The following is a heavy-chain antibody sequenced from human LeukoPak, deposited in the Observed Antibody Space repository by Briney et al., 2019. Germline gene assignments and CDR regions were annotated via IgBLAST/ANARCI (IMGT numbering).Heavy chain of an antibody. Sequence: PGTSLRLSCAASGFTFSSYGMHWVRQAPGKGLEWVAVIWYDGSNKYYADSVKGRFTISRDNSKNTLYLQMNSLRAEDTAVYYCAKDHSSSRSNFDYWGQGTLVTVSS. D-gene: IGHD6-13*01. J-gene: IGHJ4*02. V-gene: IGHV3-33*06. CDR2: IWYDGSNK. CDR1: GFTFSSYG. CDR3: AKDHSSSRSNFDY.